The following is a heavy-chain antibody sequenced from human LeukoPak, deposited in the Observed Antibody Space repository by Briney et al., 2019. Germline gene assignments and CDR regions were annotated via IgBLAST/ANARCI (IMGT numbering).Heavy chain of an antibody. J-gene: IGHJ4*02. Sequence: PGGSLRLSCAASGFTFSSYAMSWVRQAPGKGLEWVSAISCSGGSTYYADSVKGRFTISRDNSKNTLYLQMNSLRAEDTAVYYCAEDCSGGSCYLAYWGQGTLVTVSS. CDR2: ISCSGGST. V-gene: IGHV3-23*01. CDR1: GFTFSSYA. D-gene: IGHD2-15*01. CDR3: AEDCSGGSCYLAY.